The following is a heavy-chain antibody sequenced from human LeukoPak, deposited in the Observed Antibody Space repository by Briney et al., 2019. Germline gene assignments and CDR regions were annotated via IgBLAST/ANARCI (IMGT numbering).Heavy chain of an antibody. CDR1: GFTVSSNY. J-gene: IGHJ4*02. V-gene: IGHV3-53*05. CDR2: IYSGGST. Sequence: GGSLRLSCAASGFTVSSNYMSWVRQAPGKGLEWVSVIYSGGSTYYADSVKGRFTISRDNSKNTLYLQMNSLRAEDTAVYYCARDCGDFWSGYYGALCYWGQGTLVTVSS. D-gene: IGHD3-3*01. CDR3: ARDCGDFWSGYYGALCY.